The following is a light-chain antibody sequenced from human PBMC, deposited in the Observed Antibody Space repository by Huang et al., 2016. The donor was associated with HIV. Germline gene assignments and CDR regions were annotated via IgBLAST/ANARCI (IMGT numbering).Light chain of an antibody. V-gene: IGKV1-12*01. J-gene: IGKJ4*01. CDR2: AAS. CDR1: QDINRW. Sequence: DIQMTQSPSSVSASVGDRISFTCRASQDINRWLAWYQQKPGKAPKLLIYAASTLQGGVPSIFSGRVSGTGFTLTINNLQPEDFATYFCQQAVSFPLTFGGGTKVEIK. CDR3: QQAVSFPLT.